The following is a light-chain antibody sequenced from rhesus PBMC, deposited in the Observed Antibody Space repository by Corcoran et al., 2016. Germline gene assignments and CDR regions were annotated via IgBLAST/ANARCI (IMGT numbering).Light chain of an antibody. CDR3: QLYYGCPYS. CDR2: EAS. J-gene: IGKJ2*01. CDR1: QGITND. Sequence: DIQMTQSPSSLSASVGDRVTLICRASQGITNDLAWYQQKRGESLKFLIYEASTLQRGVPYRFSGSGSGTDFTFSISSLQSEDFATYYCQLYYGCPYSFGQGTKVEI. V-gene: IGKV1-25*01.